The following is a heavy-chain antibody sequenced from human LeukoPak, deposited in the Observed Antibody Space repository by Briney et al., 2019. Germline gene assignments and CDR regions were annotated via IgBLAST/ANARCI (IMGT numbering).Heavy chain of an antibody. CDR2: IYYSGST. CDR3: ARGGPGYSSGWLDY. CDR1: GGSISSYY. Sequence: SETLSLTCTVSGGSISSYYWSWLRQPPGKGLEWIGYIYYSGSTNYNPSLKSRVTISVDTSKNQFSLKLSSVTAADTAVYYCARGGPGYSSGWLDYWGQGTLVTVSS. V-gene: IGHV4-59*12. J-gene: IGHJ4*02. D-gene: IGHD6-19*01.